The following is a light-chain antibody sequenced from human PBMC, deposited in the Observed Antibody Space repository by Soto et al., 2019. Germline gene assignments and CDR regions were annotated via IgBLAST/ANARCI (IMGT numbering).Light chain of an antibody. J-gene: IGKJ5*01. CDR1: QSVSSK. Sequence: PGERATLSCRASQSVSSKLAWYQQKPGQGPRLLIYGASTRAIGIPARFSGSGSGTEFTLTISSLQSEDFGVFYCQQRFDWPKITFGQGPRLDI. CDR2: GAS. CDR3: QQRFDWPKIT. V-gene: IGKV3-15*01.